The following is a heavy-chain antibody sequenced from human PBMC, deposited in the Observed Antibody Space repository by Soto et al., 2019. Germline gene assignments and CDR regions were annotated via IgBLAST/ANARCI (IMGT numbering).Heavy chain of an antibody. CDR1: GYTFTSYD. CDR2: MNPNSGNT. CDR3: ARGGRTGTSSYYYYYYMDV. D-gene: IGHD1-1*01. Sequence: QVQLVQSGAEVKKPGASVKVSCKASGYTFTSYDINWVRQATGQGLEWMGWMNPNSGNTGYAQKFQGSVTMTRNTSRSTAYMELSSLRSEDTAVYYCARGGRTGTSSYYYYYYMDVWGKGTTVTVSS. V-gene: IGHV1-8*01. J-gene: IGHJ6*03.